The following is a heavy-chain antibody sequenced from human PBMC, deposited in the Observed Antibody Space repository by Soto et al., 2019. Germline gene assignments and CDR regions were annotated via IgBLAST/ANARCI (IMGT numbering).Heavy chain of an antibody. V-gene: IGHV4-31*03. Sequence: QVQLQESGPGLVKPSQTLSLTCSVSGASISRDDYYWSRIRQHPGKGLEWIAYIYSSGNSYYIPSLSSRVAISLDTSKNQFSLRLSSVTAADTGVYYCASALTGDYVGFDYWGQGTPATVSS. CDR2: IYSSGNS. D-gene: IGHD3-9*01. J-gene: IGHJ4*02. CDR1: GASISRDDYY. CDR3: ASALTGDYVGFDY.